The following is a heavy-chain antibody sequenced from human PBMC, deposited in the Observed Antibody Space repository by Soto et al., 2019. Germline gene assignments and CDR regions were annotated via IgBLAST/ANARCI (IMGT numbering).Heavy chain of an antibody. V-gene: IGHV4-59*12. J-gene: IGHJ6*03. D-gene: IGHD3-9*01. CDR2: IYYSGST. CDR1: GGSISSYY. CDR3: ARGPETYYDIFPSTYYYMDV. Sequence: SETLSLTCAVSGGSISSYYWSWIRQPPGKGLEWIGYIYYSGSTNYNPSLKSRFTISRDNAKNSLYLQMNSLRAEDTAVYYCARGPETYYDIFPSTYYYMDVWGKGTTVTVSS.